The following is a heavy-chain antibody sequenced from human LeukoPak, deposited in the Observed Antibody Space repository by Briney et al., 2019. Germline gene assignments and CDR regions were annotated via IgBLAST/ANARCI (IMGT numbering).Heavy chain of an antibody. V-gene: IGHV1-2*02. CDR2: INPNSGGT. D-gene: IGHD3-3*01. CDR3: ARVGGPDYDFWSGYYVHFDY. Sequence: ASVKVSGKASGYTFTGYYMHWVRQAPGQGLEWMGWINPNSGGTNYAQKFQGRVTMTRDTSISTAYMELSRLRSDDTAVYYCARVGGPDYDFWSGYYVHFDYWGQGTLVTVSS. J-gene: IGHJ4*02. CDR1: GYTFTGYY.